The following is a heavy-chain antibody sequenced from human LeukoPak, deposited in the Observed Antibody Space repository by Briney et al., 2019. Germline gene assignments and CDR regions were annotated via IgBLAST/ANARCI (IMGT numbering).Heavy chain of an antibody. CDR1: GFTFSTYA. Sequence: GGSLRLSCAASGFTFSTYAMSWVRQAPGKGLEWVSGISGSGGSTYYVDSVKGRFTISRDNSKNTVYVQMNSLRAEDTAVYYCAKDPTTYYDTSGYGRYNWFDPWGQGTLVTVSS. D-gene: IGHD3-22*01. J-gene: IGHJ5*02. V-gene: IGHV3-23*01. CDR3: AKDPTTYYDTSGYGRYNWFDP. CDR2: ISGSGGST.